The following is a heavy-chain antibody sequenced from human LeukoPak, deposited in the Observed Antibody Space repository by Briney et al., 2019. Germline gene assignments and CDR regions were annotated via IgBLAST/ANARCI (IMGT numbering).Heavy chain of an antibody. V-gene: IGHV4-34*01. CDR3: ARVLHCSGGSCYFYFDY. CDR2: ISHSGSI. J-gene: IGHJ4*02. Sequence: KPSETLSLTCGVYGGSSSGYYWSWIRQPPGKGLEWIGEISHSGSISYTPSLKSRVTISLDTSKNQFSLRLTSVTAADTAVYYCARVLHCSGGSCYFYFDYWGQGTLVTVSS. D-gene: IGHD2-15*01. CDR1: GGSSSGYY.